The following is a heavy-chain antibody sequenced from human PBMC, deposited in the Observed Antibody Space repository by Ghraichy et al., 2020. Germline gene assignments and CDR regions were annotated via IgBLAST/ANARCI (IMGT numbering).Heavy chain of an antibody. J-gene: IGHJ6*02. V-gene: IGHV1-69*13. D-gene: IGHD3-16*02. Sequence: SVKVSCKASGGTFSSYAISWVRQAPGQGLEWMGGIIPIFGTANYAQKFQGRVTITADESTSTAYMELSSLRSEDTAVYYCARDRTARPYRHGMDVWGQGTTVTVSS. CDR1: GGTFSSYA. CDR3: ARDRTARPYRHGMDV. CDR2: IIPIFGTA.